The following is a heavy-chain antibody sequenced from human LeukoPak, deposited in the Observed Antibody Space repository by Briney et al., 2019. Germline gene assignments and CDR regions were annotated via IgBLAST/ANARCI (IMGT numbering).Heavy chain of an antibody. CDR3: ARDVRGAPRGWFDP. V-gene: IGHV4-39*07. Sequence: PSETLSLTCTVSGGSISSSSYYWGWIRQPPGKGLEWIGSIYYSGSTYYNPSLKSRVTISVDTSKNQFSLKLSSVTAADTAVYYCARDVRGAPRGWFDPWGQGTLVTVSS. CDR2: IYYSGST. D-gene: IGHD1-26*01. CDR1: GGSISSSSYY. J-gene: IGHJ5*02.